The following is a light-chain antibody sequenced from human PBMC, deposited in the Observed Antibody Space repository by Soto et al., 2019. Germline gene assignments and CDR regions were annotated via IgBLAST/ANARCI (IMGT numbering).Light chain of an antibody. Sequence: QSALIQPPSASGSPGQSVTISCTGTSSDVGTYKYVSWYQQHPGQVPKLIIYEVSKRPSGVPDRFSGSKSGNTASLTVSGLQAEDEADYYCSSYAGSNNWVFGGGTQLTVL. CDR3: SSYAGSNNWV. V-gene: IGLV2-8*01. J-gene: IGLJ3*02. CDR1: SSDVGTYKY. CDR2: EVS.